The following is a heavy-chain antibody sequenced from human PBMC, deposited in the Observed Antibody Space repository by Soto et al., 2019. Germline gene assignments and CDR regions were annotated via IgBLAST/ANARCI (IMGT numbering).Heavy chain of an antibody. CDR3: LRDQRPWNEFADQ. Sequence: VQLVESRGGLVQPGGSLRLSCAASGFAFGSYWMHWVRQAPGKGLVWVSRISQDGAIATQADSVKGRFTTSRDNAKNTLFLQMNSLRADDTAVYYCLRDQRPWNEFADQWGQGTLVTVSS. V-gene: IGHV3-74*01. CDR2: ISQDGAIA. D-gene: IGHD1-1*01. J-gene: IGHJ4*02. CDR1: GFAFGSYW.